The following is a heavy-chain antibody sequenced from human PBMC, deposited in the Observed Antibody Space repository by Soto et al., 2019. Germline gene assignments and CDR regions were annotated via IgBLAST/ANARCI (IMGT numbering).Heavy chain of an antibody. CDR1: GYTFTAYY. V-gene: IGHV1-2*04. D-gene: IGHD5-18*01. Sequence: QVQLVQSGAEVKKLGASVKVSCKASGYTFTAYYIHWVRQAPGQGLEWVGWINPNRGDTNYAQRFQGWVTMTGDTSVSTAYMDLTRLRSDDTAVYYCARGGYTYGYGLDYWGQGTLVTVSS. CDR3: ARGGYTYGYGLDY. J-gene: IGHJ4*02. CDR2: INPNRGDT.